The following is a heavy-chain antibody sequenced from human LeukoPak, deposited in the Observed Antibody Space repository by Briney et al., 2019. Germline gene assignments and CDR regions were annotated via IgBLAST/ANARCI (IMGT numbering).Heavy chain of an antibody. Sequence: GGSLRLSCVASGFSLSNFQMYWVRQAPGKGLEWVSIISLDGSTGFYADSVKGRSTISRDTASNTMHLEMNNLRIEDTAVYYCMRDYMGWFDPWGQGSLVTVSS. V-gene: IGHV3-30-3*01. J-gene: IGHJ5*02. CDR3: MRDYMGWFDP. CDR2: ISLDGSTG. CDR1: GFSLSNFQ. D-gene: IGHD3-10*01.